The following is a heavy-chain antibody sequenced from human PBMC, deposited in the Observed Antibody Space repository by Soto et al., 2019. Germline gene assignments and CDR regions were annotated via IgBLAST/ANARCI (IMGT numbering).Heavy chain of an antibody. D-gene: IGHD2-2*01. J-gene: IGHJ4*02. CDR2: ISYDGTNH. V-gene: IGHV3-30*03. Sequence: QVQLVESGGGVVQPGGSLTLSCAASRFTFSNYGMHWVRQAPGEGLEWVAVISYDGTNHYYADSVRGRFTLSRDNSKNTLYLHMDRLTSDDTAVYYCASDTKTGVVVPGAPKYWGQGTLFAVSS. CDR3: ASDTKTGVVVPGAPKY. CDR1: RFTFSNYG.